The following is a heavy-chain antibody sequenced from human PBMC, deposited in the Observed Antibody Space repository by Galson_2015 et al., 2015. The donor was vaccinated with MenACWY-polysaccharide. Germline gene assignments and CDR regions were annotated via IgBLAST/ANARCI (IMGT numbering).Heavy chain of an antibody. CDR2: IRGPSDII. CDR3: ARDSGRIGSLDY. Sequence: RQAPGKGLEWVSYIRGPSDIIYYADSVKGRFTISRDNAKNSLYLQMNSLRDEDTAVYYCARDSGRIGSLDYWGRGTLVTVSS. V-gene: IGHV3-48*02. J-gene: IGHJ4*02. D-gene: IGHD1-26*01.